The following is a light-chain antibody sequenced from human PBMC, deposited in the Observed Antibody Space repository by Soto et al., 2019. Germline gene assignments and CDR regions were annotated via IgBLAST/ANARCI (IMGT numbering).Light chain of an antibody. CDR1: QDISTY. V-gene: IGKV1-33*01. CDR2: DSF. CDR3: QQYHDLPFT. Sequence: DIQMTQSPSSLSASVGDRVTITCQASQDISTYLNWYQQKPGEAPKLLFYDSFTLEAGDPSRFSGSGSGTDFALAISSLQPEDIETYYCQQYHDLPFTFGPGTKVDLK. J-gene: IGKJ3*01.